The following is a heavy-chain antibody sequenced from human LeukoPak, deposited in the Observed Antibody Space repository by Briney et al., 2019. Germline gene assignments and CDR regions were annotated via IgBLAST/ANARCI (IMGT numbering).Heavy chain of an antibody. CDR3: ARKAQYNGHYPLDY. CDR2: TSDRGDYT. D-gene: IGHD1-7*01. Sequence: PGGSLRLSCAASGFTFTSYSMSWVRQAPGKGLEWVSGTSDRGDYTYYADSVKGRFTISRDSSKNTLFLQMNSLGAEDTALYFCARKAQYNGHYPLDYWGQGTLVTVSS. J-gene: IGHJ4*02. V-gene: IGHV3-23*01. CDR1: GFTFTSYS.